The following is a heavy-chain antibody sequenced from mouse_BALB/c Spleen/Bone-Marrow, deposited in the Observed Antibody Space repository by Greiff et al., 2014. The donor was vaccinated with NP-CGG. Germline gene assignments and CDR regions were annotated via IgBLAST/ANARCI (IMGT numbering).Heavy chain of an antibody. V-gene: IGHV1-87*01. CDR1: GYTFTSYW. CDR3: ARYYYGSSYEYFDV. CDR2: IYPGDGDT. Sequence: VQLVESGAELARPGASVKLSCKASGYTFTSYWMQWVKQRPGQGLEWIGAIYPGDGDTRYTQKFKGKATLTADKSSSTAYTQLSSLASEDSAVYYCARYYYGSSYEYFDVWGAGTTVTVSS. J-gene: IGHJ1*01. D-gene: IGHD1-1*01.